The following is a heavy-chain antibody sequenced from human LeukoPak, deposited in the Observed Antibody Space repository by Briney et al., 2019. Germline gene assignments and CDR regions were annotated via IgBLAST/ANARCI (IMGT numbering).Heavy chain of an antibody. Sequence: GASVKVSCKASGYTFTSYYMHWVRQAPGQGLEWMGIINPSGGSTSYAQKFQGRVTMTRDTSTSTVYMELSSLRSEDTAVYYCATPRCFSGGSCLTFDYWGQGTLVTVSS. D-gene: IGHD2-15*01. CDR2: INPSGGST. J-gene: IGHJ4*02. CDR3: ATPRCFSGGSCLTFDY. CDR1: GYTFTSYY. V-gene: IGHV1-46*01.